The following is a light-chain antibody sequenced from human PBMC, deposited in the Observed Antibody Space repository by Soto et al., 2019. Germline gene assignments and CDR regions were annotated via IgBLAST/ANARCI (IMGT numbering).Light chain of an antibody. Sequence: DIQMTQSPSTLSASVGDRVTITCRASQSISSWLAWYQQKPGKAPKLLFYKASSLESGVPSRFSGSGSGTEFTLTISSLQPDDFATYYCQQYKSYSWTFGQGTKVEIK. J-gene: IGKJ1*01. CDR2: KAS. V-gene: IGKV1-5*03. CDR1: QSISSW. CDR3: QQYKSYSWT.